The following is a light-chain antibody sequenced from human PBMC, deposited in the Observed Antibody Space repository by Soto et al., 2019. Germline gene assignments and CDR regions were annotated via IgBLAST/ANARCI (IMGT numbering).Light chain of an antibody. V-gene: IGKV3-15*01. J-gene: IGKJ5*01. CDR2: AAS. CDR3: QQYDNWPPIT. CDR1: QSVSSN. Sequence: EVVMTQSTATLSVSPGERATLSCRASQSVSSNLAWYQHKHGKAPRLLIYAASTRATGIPARFSGSGSGTEFNLTISSLQSEDFAVYYCQQYDNWPPITFGQGTRLGIK.